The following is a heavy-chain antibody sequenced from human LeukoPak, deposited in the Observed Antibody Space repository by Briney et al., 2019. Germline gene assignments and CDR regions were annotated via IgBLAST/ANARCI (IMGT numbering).Heavy chain of an antibody. V-gene: IGHV4-59*08. J-gene: IGHJ6*02. Sequence: SETLSLTCTVSDGSISSYYWSWIRQSPGKGLEWIGYIYYSGSTNYNPSLKSRVTISIDTSKNQFSLTLSSVTAADTAVYYCARRHISSRTLTYYYGMDVWGQGTTVTVSS. CDR1: DGSISSYY. CDR3: ARRHISSRTLTYYYGMDV. D-gene: IGHD3-3*02. CDR2: IYYSGST.